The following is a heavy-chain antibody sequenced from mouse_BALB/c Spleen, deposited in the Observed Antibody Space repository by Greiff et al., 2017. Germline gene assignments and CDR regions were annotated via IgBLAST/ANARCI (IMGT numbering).Heavy chain of an antibody. CDR1: GFTFSSYY. D-gene: IGHD4-1*02. CDR2: INSNGGST. Sequence: EVQLQESGGGLVKLGGSLKLSCAASGFTFSSYYMSWVRQTPEKRLELVAAINSNGGSTYYPDTVKGRFTISRDNAKNTLYLQMSSLKSEDTALYYCARPSTGTDYAMDYWGQGTSVTVSS. J-gene: IGHJ4*01. V-gene: IGHV5-6-2*01. CDR3: ARPSTGTDYAMDY.